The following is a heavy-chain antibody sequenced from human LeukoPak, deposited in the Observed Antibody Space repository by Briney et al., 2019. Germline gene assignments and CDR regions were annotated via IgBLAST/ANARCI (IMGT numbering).Heavy chain of an antibody. CDR2: IIPIFGTA. V-gene: IGHV1-69*05. J-gene: IGHJ6*03. CDR3: ARASVVVPAAAESYYYYYMDV. Sequence: SVKVSCKSSGGTFSSYAISWVRQAPGQGLEWMGGIIPIFGTANYAQKFQGRVTITTDESTSTAYMELSSLRSEDTAVYYCARASVVVPAAAESYYYYYMDVWGKGTTVTVSS. D-gene: IGHD2-2*01. CDR1: GGTFSSYA.